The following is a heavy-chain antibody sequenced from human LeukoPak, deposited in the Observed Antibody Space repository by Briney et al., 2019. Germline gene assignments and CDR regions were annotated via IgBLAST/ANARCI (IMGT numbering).Heavy chain of an antibody. Sequence: SETLSLTCTVSGGSISSYYWSWIRQPPGKGLEWIGYIYYSRSTNYNPSLKSRVTISVDTSKNQFSLKLSSVTAADTAVYYCARVYSFGYSRYFDLWGRGTLVTVSS. D-gene: IGHD2-15*01. V-gene: IGHV4-59*01. CDR3: ARVYSFGYSRYFDL. J-gene: IGHJ2*01. CDR2: IYYSRST. CDR1: GGSISSYY.